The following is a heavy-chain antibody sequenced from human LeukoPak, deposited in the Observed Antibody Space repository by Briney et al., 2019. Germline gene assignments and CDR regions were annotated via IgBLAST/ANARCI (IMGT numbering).Heavy chain of an antibody. CDR1: GFTFSSYA. D-gene: IGHD2-21*02. V-gene: IGHV3-23*01. CDR2: ISGSGGST. J-gene: IGHJ4*02. CDR3: AKGRSIVVVTAMNY. Sequence: GGSLRLSCAASGFTFSSYAMSWVRQAPGKGLEWVSGISGSGGSTYYADSVKGRFTISRDNSKNTLYLQMNSLRAEDTAVYYCAKGRSIVVVTAMNYWGQGTLVTVS.